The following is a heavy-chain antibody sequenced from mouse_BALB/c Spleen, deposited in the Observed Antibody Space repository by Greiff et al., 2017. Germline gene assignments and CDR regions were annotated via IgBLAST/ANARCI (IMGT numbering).Heavy chain of an antibody. CDR3: ATEEGLVLAY. J-gene: IGHJ3*01. CDR2: INPNNGGT. V-gene: IGHV1-18*01. Sequence: DVQLQESGPELVKPGASVKIPCKASGYTFTDYNMDWVKQSHGKSLEWIGDINPNNGGTIYNQKFKGKATLTVDKSSSTAYMELRSLTSEDTAVYYCATEEGLVLAYWGQGTLVTVSA. CDR1: GYTFTDYN. D-gene: IGHD2-12*01.